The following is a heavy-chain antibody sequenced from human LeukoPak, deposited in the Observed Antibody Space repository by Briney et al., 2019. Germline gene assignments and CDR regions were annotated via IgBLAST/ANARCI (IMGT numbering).Heavy chain of an antibody. CDR1: GGSFSGYY. CDR2: INHSGIT. CDR3: SRGLSDVY. J-gene: IGHJ4*02. V-gene: IGHV4-34*01. Sequence: SETLTLTCGVYGGSFSGYYWTWIRQPPGKGLEWIGEINHSGITNYNPSLKSRVTISIDTSKSQFSLKLNSVTAADTAVYYCSRGLSDVYWGQGTLVTVSS.